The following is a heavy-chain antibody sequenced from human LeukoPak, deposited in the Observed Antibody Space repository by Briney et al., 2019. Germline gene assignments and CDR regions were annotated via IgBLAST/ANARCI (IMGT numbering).Heavy chain of an antibody. Sequence: ASVKVSCKASGYTFTSYGISWVRQAPGQGPEWMGWISAYNRNRNYAQKLQGRVTMTTDTSTSTAYMELRSLRSDDTAVYYCARDSDLGELSFLNWGQGTLVTVSS. J-gene: IGHJ4*02. V-gene: IGHV1-18*01. D-gene: IGHD3-16*02. CDR3: ARDSDLGELSFLN. CDR1: GYTFTSYG. CDR2: ISAYNRNR.